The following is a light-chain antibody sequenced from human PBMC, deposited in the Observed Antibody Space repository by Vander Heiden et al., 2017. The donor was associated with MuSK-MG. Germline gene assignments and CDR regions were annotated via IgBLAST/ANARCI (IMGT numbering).Light chain of an antibody. CDR2: GAS. V-gene: IGKV3-15*01. J-gene: IGKJ3*01. CDR1: QSVSSN. Sequence: EIVMTQLPATLSVSPGESATLSCRASQSVSSNLAWYQQKPGQAPRLLLYGASTRATGIPARFSGSGSGTEFTLTNSSLQSEDFAVYYCQQYNNWPPFTFGPGTKVDIK. CDR3: QQYNNWPPFT.